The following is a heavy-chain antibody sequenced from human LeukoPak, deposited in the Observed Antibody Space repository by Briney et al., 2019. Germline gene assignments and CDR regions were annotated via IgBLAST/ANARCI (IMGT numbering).Heavy chain of an antibody. CDR3: ARDGRRGYYFDY. V-gene: IGHV4-34*01. CDR2: INHSGST. CDR1: GGSFSGYY. D-gene: IGHD4-23*01. J-gene: IGHJ4*02. Sequence: PSETLSLTCAVYGGSFSGYYWSWIRQPPGKGLEWIGEINHSGSTNYNPSLKSRVTISVDTSKNQSSLKLSSVTAADTAVYYCARDGRRGYYFDYWGQGTLVTVSS.